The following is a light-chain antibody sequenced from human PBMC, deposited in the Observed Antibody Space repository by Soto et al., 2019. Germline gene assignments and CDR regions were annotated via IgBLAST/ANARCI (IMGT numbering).Light chain of an antibody. Sequence: EIVLTQSPGTLSLSPGERASLSCWASQTVTGRLLAWYQQKSGQAPRLLIYGASSRPSGIPDTFSGSGSGTDFTLTISRLEPEYFAVYYCQHYGSSPYTVGQGTKLEIK. CDR1: QTVTGRL. V-gene: IGKV3-20*01. CDR2: GAS. J-gene: IGKJ2*01. CDR3: QHYGSSPYT.